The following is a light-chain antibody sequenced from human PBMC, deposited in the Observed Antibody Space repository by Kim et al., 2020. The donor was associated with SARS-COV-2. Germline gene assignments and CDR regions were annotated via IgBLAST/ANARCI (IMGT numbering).Light chain of an antibody. Sequence: PVAISCRSSQSLLHSNGYNYLDWYLQKPEQSPQLLIYLGSNRASGVPERFSGSGSGTDFTLKISRVEGEDVGFYYCMQAIQTHLTLRRWTKVDIK. CDR1: QSLLHSNGYNY. CDR3: MQAIQTHLT. J-gene: IGKJ4*01. V-gene: IGKV2-28*01. CDR2: LGS.